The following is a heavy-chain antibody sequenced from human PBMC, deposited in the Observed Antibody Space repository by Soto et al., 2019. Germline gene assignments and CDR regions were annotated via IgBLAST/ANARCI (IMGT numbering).Heavy chain of an antibody. V-gene: IGHV4-34*01. J-gene: IGHJ4*02. D-gene: IGHD3-10*01. CDR3: ARAGNILLWFGELHPPTN. CDR2: INHSGST. CDR1: GGSFSGYY. Sequence: PSETLSLTCAVYGGSFSGYYCSWIRQPPGKGLEWIGEINHSGSTNYNPSLKSRATISLDTSKNQFSLKLNSVTAADTAVYYCARAGNILLWFGELHPPTNWGQGTPVTVSS.